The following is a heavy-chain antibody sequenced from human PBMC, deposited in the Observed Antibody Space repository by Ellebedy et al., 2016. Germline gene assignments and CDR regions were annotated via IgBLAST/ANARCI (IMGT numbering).Heavy chain of an antibody. D-gene: IGHD3-16*01. CDR3: IGETSPGGTDY. CDR2: VLSGTGRI. V-gene: IGHV3-9*01. CDR1: GFVIGDHD. J-gene: IGHJ4*02. Sequence: GGSLRLXXTASGFVIGDHDMHWVRQIPGKGLEWVSGVLSGTGRIDYADSVKGRFTLSRDNAKNSLNLQMNVLRTEDTALYYCIGETSPGGTDYWGQGTLVTVSS.